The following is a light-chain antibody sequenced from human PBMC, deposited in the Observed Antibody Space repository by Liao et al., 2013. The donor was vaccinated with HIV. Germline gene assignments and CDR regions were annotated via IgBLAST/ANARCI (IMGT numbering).Light chain of an antibody. CDR1: NIRSRG. V-gene: IGLV3-21*01. CDR3: QTWDSSTVV. J-gene: IGLJ3*02. Sequence: YVLTQPPSVSVAPGQTAVMTCGGNNIRSRGVHWYQQRPGQAPVLVMYYDQNRPSGIPERISGSNSGNTATLTITGTQALDEADYYCQTWDSSTVVFGGGTKLTVL. CDR2: YDQ.